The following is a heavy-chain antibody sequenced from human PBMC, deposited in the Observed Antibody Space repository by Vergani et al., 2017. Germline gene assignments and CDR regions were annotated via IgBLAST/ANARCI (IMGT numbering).Heavy chain of an antibody. CDR1: GFTFSSYS. CDR3: ARERITIFGSYYYYYYGMDV. CDR2: ISSSTSYI. V-gene: IGHV3-21*04. J-gene: IGHJ6*02. Sequence: EVQLVESGGGLVKPGGSLRLSCAASGFTFSSYSMNWVRQAPGKGLEWVSSISSSTSYIYYADSVKGRFTISRDNAKNSLYLQMNSLRAEDTAVYYCARERITIFGSYYYYYYGMDVWGQGTTVTVSS. D-gene: IGHD3-3*01.